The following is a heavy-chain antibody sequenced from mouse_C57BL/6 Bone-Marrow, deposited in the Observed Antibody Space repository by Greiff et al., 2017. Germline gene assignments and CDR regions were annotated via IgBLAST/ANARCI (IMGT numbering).Heavy chain of an antibody. CDR2: IDPEDGDT. J-gene: IGHJ1*03. Sequence: EVKLQESGAELVRPGASVKLSCTASGFNIKDYYMHWVKQRPEQGLEWIGRIDPEDGDTEYAPKFQGKATMAADTSSNTAYLQLSSLTSEDTAVYYGNYVSYWYFDVWGTGTTVTVSS. D-gene: IGHD1-1*01. CDR3: NYVSYWYFDV. CDR1: GFNIKDYY. V-gene: IGHV14-1*01.